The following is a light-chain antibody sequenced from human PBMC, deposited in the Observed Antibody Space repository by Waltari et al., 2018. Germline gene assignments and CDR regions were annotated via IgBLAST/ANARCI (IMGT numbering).Light chain of an antibody. CDR1: QRISSW. J-gene: IGKJ1*01. CDR2: KAS. CDR3: QQYNGYPWT. V-gene: IGKV1-5*03. Sequence: DIQMTQSPSTLSASVGDRVTITCRASQRISSWLAWYQQKPGKAPKLLIYKASTLESGVPSRVSASGSATEFTLTISSLQPGDFATYYSQQYNGYPWTFGQGTKVEIK.